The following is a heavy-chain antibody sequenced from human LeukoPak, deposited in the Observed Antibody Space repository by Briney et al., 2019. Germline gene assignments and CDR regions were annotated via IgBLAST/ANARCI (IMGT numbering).Heavy chain of an antibody. Sequence: ASVKVSCKASGGTFSSYAISWVRQAPGQGLEWMGRIIPILGIANYAQKFQGRVTITADKSTSTAYMELSSLRSEDTAMYYCARDRDIVATITGFNWFDPWGQGTLVTVSS. CDR1: GGTFSSYA. CDR2: IIPILGIA. V-gene: IGHV1-69*04. CDR3: ARDRDIVATITGFNWFDP. D-gene: IGHD5-12*01. J-gene: IGHJ5*02.